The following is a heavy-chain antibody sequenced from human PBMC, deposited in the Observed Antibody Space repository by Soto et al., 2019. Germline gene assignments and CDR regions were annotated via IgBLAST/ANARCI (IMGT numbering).Heavy chain of an antibody. J-gene: IGHJ6*03. CDR2: INSDGSST. V-gene: IGHV3-74*01. Sequence: GSLRLSCAASGFTFSSHWMQWVRQAPGKGLVWVSRINSDGSSTSYADSVKGRFTISRDNAKNTLYLQMNSLRAEDTAEYYCARSMRGVAGTVSYMDVWGKGTTVTVSS. CDR3: ARSMRGVAGTVSYMDV. D-gene: IGHD6-19*01. CDR1: GFTFSSHW.